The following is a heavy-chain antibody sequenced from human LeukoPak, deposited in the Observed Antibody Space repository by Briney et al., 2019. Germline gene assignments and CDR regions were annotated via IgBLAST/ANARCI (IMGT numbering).Heavy chain of an antibody. Sequence: SVKVSCKASGGTFSSYSISWVRQAPGQGLEWMGGIIPIFGTANYAQKFQGRVTITTDESTSTAYMELSSLRSEDTAVYYCARDGGIEARLRTDYYYMDVWGKGTTVTVSS. D-gene: IGHD6-6*01. J-gene: IGHJ6*03. CDR3: ARDGGIEARLRTDYYYMDV. V-gene: IGHV1-69*05. CDR1: GGTFSSYS. CDR2: IIPIFGTA.